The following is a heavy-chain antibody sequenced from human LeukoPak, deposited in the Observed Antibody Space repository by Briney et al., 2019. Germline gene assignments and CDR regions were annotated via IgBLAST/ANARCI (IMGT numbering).Heavy chain of an antibody. Sequence: SVNVSCKASGGTFSSYAISWVRQAPGQGLEWMGGIIPIFGTANYAQKFQGRVTITTDESTSTAYMELSSLRSEDTAVYYCARVRWELPISYYYYMDVWGKGTTVTVSS. J-gene: IGHJ6*03. CDR3: ARVRWELPISYYYYMDV. CDR2: IIPIFGTA. V-gene: IGHV1-69*05. D-gene: IGHD1-26*01. CDR1: GGTFSSYA.